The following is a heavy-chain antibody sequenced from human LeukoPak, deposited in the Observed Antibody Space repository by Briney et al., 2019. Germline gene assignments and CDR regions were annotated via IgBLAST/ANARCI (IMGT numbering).Heavy chain of an antibody. CDR2: INHSGST. Sequence: PSETLSLTCAVSGGSIRSNNHYWSWIRQPPWKGLEWIGEINHSGSTNYNPSLKSRVTISVDTSKNQFSLKLSSVTAADTAVYYCARVPYYYGSGSYGGNDYWGQGTLVTVSS. V-gene: IGHV4-39*07. D-gene: IGHD3-10*01. CDR3: ARVPYYYGSGSYGGNDY. J-gene: IGHJ4*02. CDR1: GGSIRSNNHY.